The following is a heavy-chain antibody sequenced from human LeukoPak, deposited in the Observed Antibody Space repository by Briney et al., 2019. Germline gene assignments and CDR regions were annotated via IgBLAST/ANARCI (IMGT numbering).Heavy chain of an antibody. CDR2: INHSGST. CDR1: GGSFSGYY. V-gene: IGHV4-34*01. Sequence: PSETLSLTCAVYGGSFSGYYWSWIRQPPGKGLEWSGEINHSGSTNYNPSLKSRVTISVDTSKNQSSLKLSSVTAADTAVYYCARGLGAMVYWGQGTLVTVSS. CDR3: ARGLGAMVY. D-gene: IGHD5-18*01. J-gene: IGHJ4*02.